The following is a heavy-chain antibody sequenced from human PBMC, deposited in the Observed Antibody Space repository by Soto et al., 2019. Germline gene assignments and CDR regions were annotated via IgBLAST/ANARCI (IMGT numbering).Heavy chain of an antibody. Sequence: GLTRRLSCEASRFTFRNHGMHWVRQAPGRGLGWLAVICDDGGYYYYAGSVRGRFTISRYSTRNMLYLQMDSMRAEATAVYYCGRDIASRRFD. V-gene: IGHV3-33*01. CDR1: RFTFRNHG. CDR2: ICDDGGYY. CDR3: GRDIASRRFD. J-gene: IGHJ4*01. D-gene: IGHD6-6*01.